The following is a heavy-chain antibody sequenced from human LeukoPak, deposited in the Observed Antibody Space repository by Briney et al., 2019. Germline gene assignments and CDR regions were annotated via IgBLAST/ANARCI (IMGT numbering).Heavy chain of an antibody. Sequence: GGSLRLSCAASGFTFSSYAMSWVRQAPGKGLEWVSAISGSGGSTYYADSVKGRFTISRDNAKNSLYLQMNSLRAEDTAVYYCARDTETGTTSSFDYWGQGTLVTVSS. CDR2: ISGSGGST. CDR1: GFTFSSYA. D-gene: IGHD1-14*01. CDR3: ARDTETGTTSSFDY. V-gene: IGHV3-23*01. J-gene: IGHJ4*02.